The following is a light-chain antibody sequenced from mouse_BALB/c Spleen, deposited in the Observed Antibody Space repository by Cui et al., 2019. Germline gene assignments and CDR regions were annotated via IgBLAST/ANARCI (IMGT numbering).Light chain of an antibody. CDR2: STS. J-gene: IGKJ2*01. V-gene: IGKV4-80*01. CDR1: SSVSY. CDR3: HQWSSYQYT. Sequence: HIVLTQSPAIMSASLGEEITPNCSASSSVSYMPWYQQKSGTSPKLLIYSTSNLASGVPSRCSGSGSGTFYSLTISSVEAEDAADYYCHQWSSYQYTFGGGTKLEIK.